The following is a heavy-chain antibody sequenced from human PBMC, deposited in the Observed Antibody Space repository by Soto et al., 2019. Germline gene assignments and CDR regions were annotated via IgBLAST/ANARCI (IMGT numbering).Heavy chain of an antibody. D-gene: IGHD1-26*01. J-gene: IGHJ6*02. V-gene: IGHV1-69*01. CDR3: ARDRIRGSYRYYYYGMDV. Sequence: QVQLVQSGAEVKKPGSSVKVSCKASGGTFSSYAISWVRQAPGQGLEWMGGIIPIFGTANYAQKFQGRVTITADESTSTAYMELSSLRSEDTAVYYCARDRIRGSYRYYYYGMDVWGQGTTVTVSS. CDR1: GGTFSSYA. CDR2: IIPIFGTA.